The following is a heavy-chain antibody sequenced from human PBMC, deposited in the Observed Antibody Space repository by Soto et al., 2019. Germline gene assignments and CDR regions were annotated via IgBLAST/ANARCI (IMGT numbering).Heavy chain of an antibody. J-gene: IGHJ4*02. Sequence: SETLSLTCTVSGGSISSYYWSWIRQPPGKGLEWIGYIYYSGSTNYNPSLKSRVTVSVDTSKNQFSLKLSSVIAADTAVYYCARGPGGNALFFDYWGQGTLVTVSS. V-gene: IGHV4-59*01. CDR2: IYYSGST. D-gene: IGHD2-15*01. CDR3: ARGPGGNALFFDY. CDR1: GGSISSYY.